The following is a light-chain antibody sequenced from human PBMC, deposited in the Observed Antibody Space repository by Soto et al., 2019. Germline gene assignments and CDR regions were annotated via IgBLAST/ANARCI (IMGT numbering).Light chain of an antibody. CDR1: SGHSSYA. CDR2: LSSDGSH. J-gene: IGLJ3*02. CDR3: QTWDTGIQV. V-gene: IGLV4-69*01. Sequence: QPVLTQSPSASASLGASVKLTCTLSSGHSSYAIAWHQQQPEKGPRYLMKLSSDGSHIKGDGIPDRFSGSTSGAERYLSISSLQSEDEADYYCQTWDTGIQVFGGGTKVTVL.